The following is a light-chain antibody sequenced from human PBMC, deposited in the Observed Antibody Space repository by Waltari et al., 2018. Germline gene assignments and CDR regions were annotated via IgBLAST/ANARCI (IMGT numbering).Light chain of an antibody. CDR3: CSYAGSDTFVV. CDR2: EVS. CDR1: SSDVGSYNL. V-gene: IGLV2-23*02. J-gene: IGLJ2*01. Sequence: QSALTQPASVSGSPGQSITISCTGTSSDVGSYNLVSWYQQHPDKAPKLMFYEVSNRPAGVSGRFSGSKSGNTASLTISGLQAEDEADYYCCSYAGSDTFVVLGGGTKLTVL.